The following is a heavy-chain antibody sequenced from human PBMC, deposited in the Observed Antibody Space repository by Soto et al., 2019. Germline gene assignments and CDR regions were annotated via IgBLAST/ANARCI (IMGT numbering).Heavy chain of an antibody. Sequence: SETLSLTCTVSGGSISSSSYYWGWIRQPPGKGLEWIGSIYYSGSTYYNPSLKSRVTISVDTSKNQFSLKLSSVTAADTAVYYCARQLVNSYGDYWGQGTLVTVSS. D-gene: IGHD5-18*01. J-gene: IGHJ4*02. CDR3: ARQLVNSYGDY. CDR1: GGSISSSSYY. CDR2: IYYSGST. V-gene: IGHV4-39*01.